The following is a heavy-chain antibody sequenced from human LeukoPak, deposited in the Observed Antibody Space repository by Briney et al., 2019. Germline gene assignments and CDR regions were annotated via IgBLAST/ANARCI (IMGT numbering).Heavy chain of an antibody. CDR3: ARDERLLSFLK. CDR2: ISSGSSSI. V-gene: IGHV3-21*04. Sequence: MSGGSLRLSCAGSGFTFSNYNMNWVRQTPGKGLEWVSSISSGSSSIYYADSVKGRFTISRDNAKNSLYLQMNSLRAEDTAIYYCARDERLLSFLKWGQGTLVTVSS. J-gene: IGHJ4*02. CDR1: GFTFSNYN. D-gene: IGHD3-3*01.